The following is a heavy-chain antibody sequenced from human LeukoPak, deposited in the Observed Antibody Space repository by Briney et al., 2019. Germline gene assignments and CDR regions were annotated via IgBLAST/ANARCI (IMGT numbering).Heavy chain of an antibody. CDR1: GFTFSSYE. V-gene: IGHV3-48*03. J-gene: IGHJ3*02. CDR3: GASRQYVGAFDI. Sequence: GGSLRLSCAASGFTFSSYELYWVRQAPGKGLEWTSYISSSSTTIKYADSVRGRFTISRDDARESLYLQMSSLRADDTAIYYCGASRQYVGAFDIWGQGTLVTVSS. CDR2: ISSSSTTI. D-gene: IGHD3-16*01.